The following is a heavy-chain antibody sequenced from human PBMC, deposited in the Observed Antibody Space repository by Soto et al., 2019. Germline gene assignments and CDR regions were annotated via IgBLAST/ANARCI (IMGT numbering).Heavy chain of an antibody. CDR3: AKDGPVVPAAPRVYYFDY. V-gene: IGHV3-23*01. D-gene: IGHD2-2*01. CDR1: GFTFSSYA. Sequence: EVQLLESGGGLVQPGGSLRLSCAASGFTFSSYAISWVRQAPGKGLEWVSAISGSGGSTYYADSVKGRFTISRDNTKNTLYLQMNSMRAEDTAVYYCAKDGPVVPAAPRVYYFDYWGQGTLVTVSS. CDR2: ISGSGGST. J-gene: IGHJ4*02.